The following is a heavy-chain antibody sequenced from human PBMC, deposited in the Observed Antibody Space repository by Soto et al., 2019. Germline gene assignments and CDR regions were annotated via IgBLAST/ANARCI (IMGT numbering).Heavy chain of an antibody. D-gene: IGHD5-12*01. CDR3: ASYSGYDGRFDY. CDR1: GGSISSGGYY. CDR2: IYYSGST. V-gene: IGHV4-31*03. J-gene: IGHJ4*02. Sequence: SETLSLTCTVSGGSISSGGYYWSWIRQHPGKGLEWIGYIYYSGSTYYNPSLKSRVTISVDTSKNQFSLKLSSVTAAHTAVYYCASYSGYDGRFDYWGQGTLVTVSS.